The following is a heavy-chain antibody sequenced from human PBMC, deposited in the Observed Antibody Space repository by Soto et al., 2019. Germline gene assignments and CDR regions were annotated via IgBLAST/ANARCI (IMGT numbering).Heavy chain of an antibody. CDR1: GFTFSDYW. CDR3: ARDRIPTGMDV. V-gene: IGHV3-23*01. Sequence: AGGSLRLSCAASGFTFSDYWMHWVRQAPGKGLVWVSGISGSGGSTYYADSVKGRFTISRDNSKNTLYLQMNSLRAEDTAVYYCARDRIPTGMDVWGQGTTVTVSS. CDR2: ISGSGGST. J-gene: IGHJ6*02.